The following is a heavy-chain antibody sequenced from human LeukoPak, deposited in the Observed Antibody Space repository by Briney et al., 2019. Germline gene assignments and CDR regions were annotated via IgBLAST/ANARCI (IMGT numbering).Heavy chain of an antibody. CDR1: GGSFSGYY. J-gene: IGHJ4*02. V-gene: IGHV4-34*01. Sequence: SETLSLTCAVSGGSFSGYYWSWIRQPPGKGLEWIGEINHSGSTNYNPSLKSRVTISVDTSKNQFSLKLSSVTAADTAVYYCARGRYTNYVWGSYRLSYWGQGTLVTVSS. D-gene: IGHD3-16*02. CDR2: INHSGST. CDR3: ARGRYTNYVWGSYRLSY.